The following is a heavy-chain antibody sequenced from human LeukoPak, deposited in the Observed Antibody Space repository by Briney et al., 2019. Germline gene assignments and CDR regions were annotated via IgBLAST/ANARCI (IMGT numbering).Heavy chain of an antibody. CDR2: ISRSGGGS. D-gene: IGHD5-24*01. Sequence: PGGSLRLSCVGSGFMFSSYAMSWVRQAPGKGLEWVSSISRSGGGSYYADSVKGRFTISRDNSKNTLYLQMNSLRAEDMAVYYCARGRGPMALDAFDIWGQGTMVTVSS. CDR3: ARGRGPMALDAFDI. V-gene: IGHV3-23*01. CDR1: GFMFSSYA. J-gene: IGHJ3*02.